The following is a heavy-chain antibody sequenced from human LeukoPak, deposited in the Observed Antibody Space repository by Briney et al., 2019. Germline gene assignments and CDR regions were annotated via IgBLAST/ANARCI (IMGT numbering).Heavy chain of an antibody. D-gene: IGHD4-17*01. CDR1: GGTFSSYA. Sequence: ASVKVSCKASGGTFSSYAISWVRQAPGQGLEWMGGIIPIFGTANYAQKFQGRVTITADESTSTAYMELSSLRSDDTAVYYCARDGYGDYYGYWGQGTLVTVSS. CDR2: IIPIFGTA. CDR3: ARDGYGDYYGY. V-gene: IGHV1-69*13. J-gene: IGHJ4*02.